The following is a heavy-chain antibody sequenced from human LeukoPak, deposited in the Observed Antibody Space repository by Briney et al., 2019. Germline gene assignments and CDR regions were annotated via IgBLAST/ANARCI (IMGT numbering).Heavy chain of an antibody. CDR2: IFSDGSST. J-gene: IGHJ4*02. CDR1: GFTFSSYW. CDR3: ARGPINEYYFDY. Sequence: PGGSLRLSCAASGFTFSSYWMHWVHHAPGKGLVLVSRIFSDGSSTSYADSVKGRFTISRDNAKNTLYMQMKSLRAEDTAVYYCARGPINEYYFDYWGQGTLVTVSS. D-gene: IGHD5-12*01. V-gene: IGHV3-74*01.